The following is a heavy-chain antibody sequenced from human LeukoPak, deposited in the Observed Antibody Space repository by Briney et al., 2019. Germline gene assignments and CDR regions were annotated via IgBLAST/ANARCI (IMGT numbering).Heavy chain of an antibody. CDR2: ISGNSDST. V-gene: IGHV3-23*01. CDR3: AKVRGASRPRDAFDI. D-gene: IGHD1-26*01. J-gene: IGHJ3*02. CDR1: GFTFGIYA. Sequence: PGGSLRLSCAASGFTFGIYAVSWVRQAPGRGLEWVSVISGNSDSTHYADSVKGRFTISRDNSKNTLYLQMNSLRAEDTAVYYCAKVRGASRPRDAFDIWGQGTMVTVSS.